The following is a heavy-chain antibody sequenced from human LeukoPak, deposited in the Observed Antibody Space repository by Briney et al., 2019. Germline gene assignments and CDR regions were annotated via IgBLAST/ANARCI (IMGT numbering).Heavy chain of an antibody. V-gene: IGHV4-59*01. Sequence: SETLPLTCTVSGGSISSYYWSWIRQPPGKGLEWIGYIYYSGSTNYNPSLKSRVTISVDTSKNQFSLKLSSVTAADTAVYYCARGQVDIVVVPASYYYYMDVWGKGTTVTVSS. CDR3: ARGQVDIVVVPASYYYYMDV. CDR2: IYYSGST. D-gene: IGHD2-2*03. J-gene: IGHJ6*03. CDR1: GGSISSYY.